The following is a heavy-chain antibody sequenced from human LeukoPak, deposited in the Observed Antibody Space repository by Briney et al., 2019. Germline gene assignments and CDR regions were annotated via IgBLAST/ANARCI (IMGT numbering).Heavy chain of an antibody. J-gene: IGHJ1*01. CDR3: AIMHGYYDGSGYWVQ. D-gene: IGHD3-22*01. Sequence: GGSLRLSCAASGFTFGSYGMSWVRQAPGQGLEWVSFITPNADRTSYADSVEGRFTISRDNPRNTLYMQMNSLRDEDTALYYCAIMHGYYDGSGYWVQWGQGTLVTVSS. V-gene: IGHV3-23*01. CDR2: ITPNADRT. CDR1: GFTFGSYG.